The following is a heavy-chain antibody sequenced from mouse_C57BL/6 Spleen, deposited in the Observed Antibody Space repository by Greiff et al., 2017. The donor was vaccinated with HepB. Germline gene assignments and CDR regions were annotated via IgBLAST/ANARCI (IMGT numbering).Heavy chain of an antibody. V-gene: IGHV1-19*01. CDR3: ANSRRDAMDY. Sequence: EVQLQQSGPVLVKPGASVKMSCKASGYTFTDYYMNWVKQSHGKSLEWIGVINPYNGGTSYNQKFKGKATLTVDKSSSTAYMELNSLTSEDSAVYYCANSRRDAMDYWGQGTSVTVSS. CDR1: GYTFTDYY. J-gene: IGHJ4*01. D-gene: IGHD1-1*01. CDR2: INPYNGGT.